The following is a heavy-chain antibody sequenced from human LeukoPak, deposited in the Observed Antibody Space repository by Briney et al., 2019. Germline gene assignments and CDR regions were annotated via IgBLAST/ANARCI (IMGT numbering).Heavy chain of an antibody. Sequence: GASVKVSCKASGYTFTGYYMHWVRQAPGQGLEWMGWINPNSGGTNYAQKFQGRVTMTRDTSISTAYMELSRLRSDDTAVYYCARKKEGIFPSFDYWGRGTLVPVSS. CDR3: ARKKEGIFPSFDY. V-gene: IGHV1-2*02. CDR1: GYTFTGYY. J-gene: IGHJ4*02. CDR2: INPNSGGT. D-gene: IGHD3-3*01.